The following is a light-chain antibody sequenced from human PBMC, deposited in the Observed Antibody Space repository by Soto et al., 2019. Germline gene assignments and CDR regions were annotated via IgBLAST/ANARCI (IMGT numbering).Light chain of an antibody. CDR2: GAF. Sequence: EIVMTQSPATLSVSPGERATLSCRASQSVSSNLAWYQQKPGQAPRLLIYGAFTRATGFPARFSGSGSGTEFTLTISSLHSEDFAVYYCQQYHNWPTFGQGTKLEIK. V-gene: IGKV3-15*01. CDR3: QQYHNWPT. J-gene: IGKJ2*01. CDR1: QSVSSN.